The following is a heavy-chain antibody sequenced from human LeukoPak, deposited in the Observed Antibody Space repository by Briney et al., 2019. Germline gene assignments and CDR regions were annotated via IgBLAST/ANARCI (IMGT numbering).Heavy chain of an antibody. J-gene: IGHJ4*02. CDR1: GGSISSSSHY. CDR3: ARRIAAAHFDY. Sequence: PSETLSLTCTVSGGSISSSSHYWGWIRQPPGKGLEWIGSIYSSGISFYNPSLKSRVTISLDTSKNQFSLKLSSVTAADTAVYYCARRIAAAHFDYLGQGTLVTVSS. V-gene: IGHV4-39*01. D-gene: IGHD6-13*01. CDR2: IYSSGIS.